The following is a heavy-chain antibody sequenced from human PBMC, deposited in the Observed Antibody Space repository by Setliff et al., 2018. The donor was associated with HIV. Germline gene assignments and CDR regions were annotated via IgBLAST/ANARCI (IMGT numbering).Heavy chain of an antibody. D-gene: IGHD2-8*01. CDR3: ARDGRAKGVYSHWFLDL. Sequence: SETLSLTCTVSGGSLSSGGYYWNWIRQHPGKGLKWIGNIYYSGITYYNPSLMSRVTISVDTSKNNLSLKLSSVTAADTAVYFCARDGRAKGVYSHWFLDLWGRGTLVTVSS. CDR2: IYYSGIT. V-gene: IGHV4-31*03. CDR1: GGSLSSGGYY. J-gene: IGHJ2*01.